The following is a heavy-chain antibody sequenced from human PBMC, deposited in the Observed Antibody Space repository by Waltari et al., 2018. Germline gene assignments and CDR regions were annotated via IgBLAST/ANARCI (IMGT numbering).Heavy chain of an antibody. CDR1: GFTFSSYA. J-gene: IGHJ6*02. Sequence: EVQLLESGGGLVQPGGSLRLSCAASGFTFSSYAMSWVRQAPGKGLEWVSAISGSGGSTYYADSVKGRFTISRDNSKNTLYLQMNSLRAEDTVVYYCAKGMDYYYYYGMDVWGQGTTVTVSS. V-gene: IGHV3-23*01. CDR2: ISGSGGST. CDR3: AKGMDYYYYYGMDV.